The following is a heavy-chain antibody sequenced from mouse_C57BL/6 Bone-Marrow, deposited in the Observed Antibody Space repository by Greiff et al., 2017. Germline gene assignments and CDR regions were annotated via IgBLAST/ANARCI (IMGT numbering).Heavy chain of an antibody. CDR3: SVLDSNYGY. D-gene: IGHD2-5*01. Sequence: QVQLQQSGAELARPGASVKLSCKASGYTFTSYGISWVKQRTGQGLEWIGEIYPRRGNTYYNEKFKGKATLTADKSSSTAYMELRSLTSEDSAVDFWSVLDSNYGYWGQGTTLTVSS. V-gene: IGHV1-81*01. J-gene: IGHJ2*01. CDR1: GYTFTSYG. CDR2: IYPRRGNT.